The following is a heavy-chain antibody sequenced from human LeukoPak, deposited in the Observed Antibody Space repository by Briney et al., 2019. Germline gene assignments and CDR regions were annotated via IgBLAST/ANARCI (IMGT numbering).Heavy chain of an antibody. CDR2: ISYDGTNK. V-gene: IGHV3-30*18. CDR3: AKDAAAYCSSTSCYQGYFDY. D-gene: IGHD2-2*01. J-gene: IGHJ4*02. Sequence: GGPLRLSCAASGFTFSTYGMHWVRQAPGKGLEWVAVISYDGTNKYYADSVKGRFTISRDNSKNTLYLHMNSLRAEDTAVYYCAKDAAAYCSSTSCYQGYFDYWGQGTLVTVSS. CDR1: GFTFSTYG.